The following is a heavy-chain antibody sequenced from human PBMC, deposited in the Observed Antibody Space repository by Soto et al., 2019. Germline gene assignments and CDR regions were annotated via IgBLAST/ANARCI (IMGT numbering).Heavy chain of an antibody. Sequence: GGSLRLSCAASGFTFSTYGMHWVRQAPGKGLEWVAVISYDGSNKYYADSVKGRLTMSRDNSKNTLYLQMNSLRAEDTAVYYCAKDQWLVLSYFDYWGQGTLVTVSS. J-gene: IGHJ4*02. D-gene: IGHD6-19*01. CDR3: AKDQWLVLSYFDY. CDR2: ISYDGSNK. V-gene: IGHV3-30*18. CDR1: GFTFSTYG.